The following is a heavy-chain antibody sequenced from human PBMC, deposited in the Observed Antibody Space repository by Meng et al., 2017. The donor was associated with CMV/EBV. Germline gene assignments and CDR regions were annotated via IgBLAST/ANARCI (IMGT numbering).Heavy chain of an antibody. V-gene: IGHV4-4*02. J-gene: IGHJ4*02. CDR3: ARVSEGSSGYYFDY. D-gene: IGHD3-22*01. CDR1: GGSISSSNW. Sequence: SGGSISSSNWWSWVRQPPGKGLEWIGEIYHSGSTNYNPSLQSRVTISVDKSKNQFSLKLSSVTAADTAVYYCARVSEGSSGYYFDYWGQGTLVTVSS. CDR2: IYHSGST.